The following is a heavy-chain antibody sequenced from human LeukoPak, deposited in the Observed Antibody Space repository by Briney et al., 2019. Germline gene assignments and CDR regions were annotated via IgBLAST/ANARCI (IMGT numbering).Heavy chain of an antibody. CDR2: ISYDGLNK. D-gene: IGHD5-12*01. CDR3: AKGVRSGYDRLNY. V-gene: IGHV3-30*18. Sequence: PGGSLRLPCAASGLTFSNYGIHWVRQAPGKGLEWVAVISYDGLNKNYADSVKGRFTISGDNSKNTLYLQMNSLRVEDTAVYYCAKGVRSGYDRLNYWGQGTLVTVSS. CDR1: GLTFSNYG. J-gene: IGHJ4*02.